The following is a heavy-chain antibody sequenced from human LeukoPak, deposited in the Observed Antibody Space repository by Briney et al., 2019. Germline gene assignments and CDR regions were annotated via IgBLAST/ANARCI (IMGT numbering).Heavy chain of an antibody. CDR2: INPSGGST. CDR1: GYTFTSSY. Sequence: GASVKVSCKASGYTFTSSYMHWVRPAPGQGLEWMGIINPSGGSTSYAQKFQGRVTMTRDTSTSTVYMELSSLRSEDTAVYYCARDSLGGVVIIPEGWFDPWGQGTLVTVSS. J-gene: IGHJ5*02. D-gene: IGHD3-3*01. V-gene: IGHV1-46*01. CDR3: ARDSLGGVVIIPEGWFDP.